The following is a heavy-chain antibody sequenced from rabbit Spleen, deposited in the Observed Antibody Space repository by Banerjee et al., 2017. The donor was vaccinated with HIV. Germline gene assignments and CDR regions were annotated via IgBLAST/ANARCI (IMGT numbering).Heavy chain of an antibody. J-gene: IGHJ4*01. CDR1: GFTFSSYY. CDR3: ARDLAGVIGWNFGL. V-gene: IGHV1S40*01. CDR2: INTYTAKS. D-gene: IGHD4-1*01. Sequence: QSLEESGGDLVKPGASLTLTCTASGFTFSSYYMCWVRQAPGKGLEWIACINTYTAKSVYASWAKGPFTISKTSSTTVTLQMTSLTAADTATYFCARDLAGVIGWNFGLWGQGTLVTVS.